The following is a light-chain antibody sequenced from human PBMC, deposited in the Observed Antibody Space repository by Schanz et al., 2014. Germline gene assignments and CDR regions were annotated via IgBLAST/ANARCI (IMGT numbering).Light chain of an antibody. J-gene: IGKJ2*01. V-gene: IGKV3-20*01. Sequence: EIVMTQSPATLSVSPGERATLSCRASQSVSSNLAWYQQKPGQAPRLLIYAASSRATGIPDRFSGAGSGTDFTLTISRLEPEDSAVYYCQQYGSSSYTFGQGTKLEIK. CDR2: AAS. CDR1: QSVSSN. CDR3: QQYGSSSYT.